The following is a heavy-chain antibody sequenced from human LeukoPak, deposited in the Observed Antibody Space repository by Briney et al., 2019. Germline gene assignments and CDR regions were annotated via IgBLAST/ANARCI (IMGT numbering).Heavy chain of an antibody. J-gene: IGHJ3*02. D-gene: IGHD1-7*01. CDR3: ARDHNWNYRKDAAFDI. CDR2: ISSSSSYT. CDR1: GFTFSDYY. V-gene: IGHV3-11*06. Sequence: GGSLRLSCAASGFTFSDYYMSWIRQAPGKGLEWVSYISSSSSYTKYADSVKGRFTISRDNSKNTLYLQMNSLRAEDTAVYYCARDHNWNYRKDAAFDIWGQGTMVTVSS.